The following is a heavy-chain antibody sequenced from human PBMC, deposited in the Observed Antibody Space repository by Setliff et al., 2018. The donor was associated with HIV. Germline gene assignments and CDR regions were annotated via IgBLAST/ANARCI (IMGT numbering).Heavy chain of an antibody. CDR3: AQITVMGY. CDR1: RFTFSSFG. J-gene: IGHJ4*02. Sequence: GESLKISCAASRFTFSSFGMHWVRQAPGKGLEWVANIKQDGSERSYVDSVKGRFTISRDNAKNSLYLQMNSLRAEDTAVYYCAQITVMGYWGQGTLVTVSS. V-gene: IGHV3-7*01. D-gene: IGHD4-4*01. CDR2: IKQDGSER.